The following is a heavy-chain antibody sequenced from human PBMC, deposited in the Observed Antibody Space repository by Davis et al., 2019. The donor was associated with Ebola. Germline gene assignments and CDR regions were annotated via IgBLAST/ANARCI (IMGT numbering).Heavy chain of an antibody. J-gene: IGHJ4*02. Sequence: PGGSLRLSCAASGFTFSSYWMHWVRQGPGKGLVWVSQISHDGSSTSYADSVKGRFTISRDNAKNTLYLQMNSLRAEDTAVYFCARDGVDTTDLDYWGQGTLATVSS. CDR2: ISHDGSST. D-gene: IGHD3-3*01. V-gene: IGHV3-74*01. CDR3: ARDGVDTTDLDY. CDR1: GFTFSSYW.